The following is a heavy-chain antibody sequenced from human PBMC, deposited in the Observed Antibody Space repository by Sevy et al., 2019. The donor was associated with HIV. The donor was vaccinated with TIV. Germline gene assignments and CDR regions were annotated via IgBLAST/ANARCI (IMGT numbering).Heavy chain of an antibody. Sequence: GESLKIPCKGSGYSFTSHWIGWVRHMPGKGLEWMGIIYPDDSDTRYSPSFQGQVTFSADKCISTAYLQWSCLKASDTAMYYCAPSRSGYFDSSGYYIYWGQGTLVTVSS. CDR3: APSRSGYFDSSGYYIY. D-gene: IGHD3-22*01. V-gene: IGHV5-51*01. CDR1: GYSFTSHW. CDR2: IYPDDSDT. J-gene: IGHJ4*02.